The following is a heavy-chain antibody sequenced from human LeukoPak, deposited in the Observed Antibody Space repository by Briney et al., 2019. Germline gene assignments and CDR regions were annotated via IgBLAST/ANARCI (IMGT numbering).Heavy chain of an antibody. CDR3: AKDPTHYRVWDDYDSTVLSY. V-gene: IGHV3-48*03. D-gene: IGHD3-22*01. CDR1: GFTFSSYE. Sequence: GGSLRLSCAASGFTFSSYEMNWVRQAPGKGLEWVSYISSSGSTIYYADSVKGRFTISRDNAKNTLYLQMNSLRAADTAVYYCAKDPTHYRVWDDYDSTVLSYWGQGTLVTVSS. J-gene: IGHJ4*02. CDR2: ISSSGSTI.